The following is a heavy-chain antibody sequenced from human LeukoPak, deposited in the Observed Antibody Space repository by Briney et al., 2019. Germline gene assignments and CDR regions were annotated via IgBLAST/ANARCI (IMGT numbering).Heavy chain of an antibody. J-gene: IGHJ4*02. Sequence: GGSLRLSCAASGFTVSSYAMHWVRQAPGKGLEWVAVISYDGSNKYYADSVKGRFTISRDNFKNTLYLQMNSLRAEDTAVYYCASSIAAAGILDYWGQGTLVTVSS. V-gene: IGHV3-30-3*01. CDR1: GFTVSSYA. CDR2: ISYDGSNK. CDR3: ASSIAAAGILDY. D-gene: IGHD6-13*01.